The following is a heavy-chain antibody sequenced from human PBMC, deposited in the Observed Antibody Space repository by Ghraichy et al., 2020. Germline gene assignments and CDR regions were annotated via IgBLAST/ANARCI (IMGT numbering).Heavy chain of an antibody. CDR2: IIPIFGTA. CDR1: GGTFSSYA. CDR3: ARGPIHYYDSSGYYPGPCDY. J-gene: IGHJ4*02. V-gene: IGHV1-69*05. Sequence: SVKVSCKASGGTFSSYAISWVRQAPGQGLEWMGGIIPIFGTANYAQKFQGRVTITTDESTSTAYMELSSLRSEDTAVYYCARGPIHYYDSSGYYPGPCDYWGQGTLVTVSS. D-gene: IGHD3-22*01.